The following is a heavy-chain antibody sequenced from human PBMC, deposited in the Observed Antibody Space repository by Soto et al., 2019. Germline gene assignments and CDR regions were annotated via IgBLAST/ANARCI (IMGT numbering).Heavy chain of an antibody. CDR2: INPSGGST. Sequence: GASVKVSCEASGYTFTSYYMHWVRQAPGQGLEWMGIINPSGGSTSYAQKFQGRVTMTRDTSTSTVYMELSSLRSEDTAVYYCARDCGIVVVRHAQIYYYYGMDVWGQGTTVTVSS. CDR3: ARDCGIVVVRHAQIYYYYGMDV. V-gene: IGHV1-46*01. D-gene: IGHD3-22*01. J-gene: IGHJ6*02. CDR1: GYTFTSYY.